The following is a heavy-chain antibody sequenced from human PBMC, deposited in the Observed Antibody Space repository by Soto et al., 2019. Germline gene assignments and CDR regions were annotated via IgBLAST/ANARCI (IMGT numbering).Heavy chain of an antibody. CDR3: ARDRKWELLPEMDY. CDR2: INHSGST. D-gene: IGHD1-26*01. J-gene: IGHJ4*02. CDR1: GGSFSGYY. V-gene: IGHV4-34*01. Sequence: QVQLQQWGAGLLKPSETLSLTCAVYGGSFSGYYWSWIRQPPGKGLEWIGEINHSGSTNYNPSLKSRVTISVDTSKNQFSLKLSSVTAADTAVYYCARDRKWELLPEMDYWGQGTLVTVSS.